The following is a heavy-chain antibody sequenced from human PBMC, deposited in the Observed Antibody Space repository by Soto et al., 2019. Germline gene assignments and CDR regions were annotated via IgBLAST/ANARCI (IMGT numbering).Heavy chain of an antibody. D-gene: IGHD3-22*01. Sequence: QVQLVQSGAEVKKPGASVKVSCKASGYTFTGYYMHWVRQAPGQGLEWMGWINPNSGGTNYAQKFKGWVTMTRDTSISTAYMELSRLRSDDTAVYYCARPDSSGYYEMGYWGQGTLVTVSS. CDR2: INPNSGGT. CDR3: ARPDSSGYYEMGY. J-gene: IGHJ4*02. CDR1: GYTFTGYY. V-gene: IGHV1-2*04.